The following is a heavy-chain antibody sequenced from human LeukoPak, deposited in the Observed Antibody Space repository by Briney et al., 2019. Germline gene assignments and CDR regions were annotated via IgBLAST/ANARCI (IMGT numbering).Heavy chain of an antibody. CDR1: GYTFTTYG. V-gene: IGHV1-18*01. CDR2: ISVYNGNT. Sequence: ASVKVSCKASGYTFTTYGISWVRQAPGQGLEWMGWISVYNGNTNYAQKLQGRVTMTTDTSTRTAYMELRSLRSDDTAVYYCARDHKLLWSYFDYWGQGTLVTVSS. J-gene: IGHJ4*02. CDR3: ARDHKLLWSYFDY. D-gene: IGHD2-2*01.